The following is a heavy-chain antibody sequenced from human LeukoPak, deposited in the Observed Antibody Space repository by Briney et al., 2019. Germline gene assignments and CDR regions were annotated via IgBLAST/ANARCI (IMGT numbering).Heavy chain of an antibody. Sequence: SETLSLTCTVSGGAVRSSSYYWGWVRQPPGKGLEWIGLMSYSGTSAYNPSLESRVTISVDTFKYEFSVKLTSVTAADTAIYYCVRSHGGYWGQGTLVTVSS. CDR1: GGAVRSSSYY. CDR2: MSYSGTS. J-gene: IGHJ4*02. CDR3: VRSHGGY. V-gene: IGHV4-39*01. D-gene: IGHD4-23*01.